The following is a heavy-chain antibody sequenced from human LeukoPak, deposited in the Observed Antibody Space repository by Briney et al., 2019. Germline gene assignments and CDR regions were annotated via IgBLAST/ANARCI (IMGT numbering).Heavy chain of an antibody. CDR3: ARLADDFDC. CDR1: GYTFTSYD. V-gene: IGHV1-8*01. D-gene: IGHD3-3*02. Sequence: ASVKVSCKASGYTFTSYDINWVRQATGQGLEWVGWMNPKSGNTGYAQKFQGRVTMTRNTSISSAYMELSSLRSEDTAVYYCARLADDFDCWGQGTLVTVSS. J-gene: IGHJ4*02. CDR2: MNPKSGNT.